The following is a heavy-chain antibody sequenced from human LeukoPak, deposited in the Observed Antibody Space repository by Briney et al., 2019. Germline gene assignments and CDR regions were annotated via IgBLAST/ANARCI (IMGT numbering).Heavy chain of an antibody. CDR2: IFGSGGSA. CDR3: GKTTTGYSSGRYPGWPVDY. Sequence: VGSLRLSCAASGFTLNSYAMYCVREAPGEGLEWVSGIFGSGGSAHYADSVKGRFTISRDNSKNTVYLQMDSLRVEDTAVYYCGKTTTGYSSGRYPGWPVDYWGQGTLVTVSS. V-gene: IGHV3-23*01. CDR1: GFTLNSYA. D-gene: IGHD6-19*01. J-gene: IGHJ4*02.